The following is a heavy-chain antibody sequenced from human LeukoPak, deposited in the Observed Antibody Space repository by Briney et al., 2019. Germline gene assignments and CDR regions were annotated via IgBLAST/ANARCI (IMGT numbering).Heavy chain of an antibody. Sequence: GGSLRLSCAASGFTFSSYWMSWVRQAPGKGLEWVSYISSSSSTIYYADSVKGRFTISRDNAKNSLYLQMNSLRAEDTAVYYCARVDSSSFSQNWGQGTLVTISS. J-gene: IGHJ4*02. CDR2: ISSSSSTI. CDR1: GFTFSSYW. D-gene: IGHD6-13*01. V-gene: IGHV3-48*01. CDR3: ARVDSSSFSQN.